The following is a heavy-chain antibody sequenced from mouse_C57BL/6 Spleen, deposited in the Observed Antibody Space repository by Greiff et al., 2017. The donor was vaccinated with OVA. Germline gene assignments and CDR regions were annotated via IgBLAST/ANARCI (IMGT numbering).Heavy chain of an antibody. CDR2: IYPGSGST. Sequence: VQLQQSGAELVKPGASVKMSCKASGYTFTSYWITWVKQRPGQGLEWIGDIYPGSGSTNYNEKFKSKATLTVDTSSSTAYMQLSSLTSEDSAVYYCARGGGDYDYDGFAYWGQGTLVTVSA. CDR3: ARGGGDYDYDGFAY. D-gene: IGHD2-4*01. CDR1: GYTFTSYW. J-gene: IGHJ3*01. V-gene: IGHV1-55*01.